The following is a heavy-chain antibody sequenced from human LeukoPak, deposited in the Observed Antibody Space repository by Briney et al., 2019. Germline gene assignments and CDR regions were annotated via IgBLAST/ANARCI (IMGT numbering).Heavy chain of an antibody. CDR2: ISGSGGST. J-gene: IGHJ6*02. CDR3: ARRNQWELLDYYYYYGMDV. Sequence: GGSLRLSCGAPGLTLSSYAMSWVRQAPGKGLEWVSAISGSGGSTYHADSVKGRFTISRDTSKNTLYLQMNSLRAEDTAVYYCARRNQWELLDYYYYYGMDVWGQGTTVTVSS. D-gene: IGHD1-26*01. CDR1: GLTLSSYA. V-gene: IGHV3-23*01.